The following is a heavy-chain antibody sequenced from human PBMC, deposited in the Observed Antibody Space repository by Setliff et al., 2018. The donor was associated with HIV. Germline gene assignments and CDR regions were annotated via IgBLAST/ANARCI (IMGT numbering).Heavy chain of an antibody. CDR3: ARQLSNSLDY. V-gene: IGHV1-2*02. Sequence: ASVKVSCKTSGYIFSDYHISWVRQAPGQGLEWMGWFSPHNGGTKTTRNFRGRVTMTRDTSINTAYMELSGVRSDDTAIYFCARQLSNSLDYWGQGTLVTVSS. CDR2: FSPHNGGT. J-gene: IGHJ4*02. CDR1: GYIFSDYH. D-gene: IGHD1-1*01.